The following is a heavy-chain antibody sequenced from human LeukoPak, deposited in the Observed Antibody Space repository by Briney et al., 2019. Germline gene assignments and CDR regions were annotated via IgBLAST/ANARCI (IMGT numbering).Heavy chain of an antibody. D-gene: IGHD3-22*01. CDR2: INPNSGGT. CDR3: ASLSAYGSSGYYPR. V-gene: IGHV1-2*02. Sequence: ASVKVSCKASGYTFTGYYMHWVRQAPGQGLEWMGWINPNSGGTNYAQKFQGRVTMTRDTSISTAYMELSRLRSDDTAVYYCASLSAYGSSGYYPRWGQGTLVTVSS. CDR1: GYTFTGYY. J-gene: IGHJ4*02.